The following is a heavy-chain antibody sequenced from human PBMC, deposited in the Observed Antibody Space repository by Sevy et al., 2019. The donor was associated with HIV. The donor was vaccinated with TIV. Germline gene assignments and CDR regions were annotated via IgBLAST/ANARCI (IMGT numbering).Heavy chain of an antibody. D-gene: IGHD6-19*01. V-gene: IGHV3-30*18. CDR1: GFTFSSYG. CDR2: ISYDGSNK. Sequence: GGSLRLSCAASGFTFSSYGMHWVRQAPGKGLEWVAVISYDGSNKYYADSVKGRFTISRDNSKNTLYLQMNSLRAEDTAVYYCVKVPAYSSGWYHYYYGMDVWGQGTTVTVSS. J-gene: IGHJ6*02. CDR3: VKVPAYSSGWYHYYYGMDV.